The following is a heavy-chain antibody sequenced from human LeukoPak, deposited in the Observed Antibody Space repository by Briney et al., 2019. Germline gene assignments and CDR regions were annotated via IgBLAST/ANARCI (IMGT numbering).Heavy chain of an antibody. CDR1: GFTFSSYS. CDR3: VRASLYNSGRFFDF. Sequence: PGGSLRLSCAASGFTFSSYSMNWVRQAPGKGLEWVSSISSSSSYIYYADSVKGRFTISRDNAKNSLYLQMDRLRAEDTAVYYCVRASLYNSGRFFDFWGQGPLVIVSS. V-gene: IGHV3-21*01. J-gene: IGHJ4*02. D-gene: IGHD6-19*01. CDR2: ISSSSSYI.